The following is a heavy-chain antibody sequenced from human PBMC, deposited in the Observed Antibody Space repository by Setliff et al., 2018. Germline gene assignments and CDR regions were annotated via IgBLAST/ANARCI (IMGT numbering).Heavy chain of an antibody. J-gene: IGHJ5*02. Sequence: GESLKISCAASGFTFSSYWMNWVRQAPGKGLERVANIKQDGSVKNYVDSVKGRFSISRDNTKNSLYLQMNSLRAEDTAVYYCARDPFGNPVFDPWGQGTLVTVSS. V-gene: IGHV3-7*01. CDR2: IKQDGSVK. CDR1: GFTFSSYW. CDR3: ARDPFGNPVFDP. D-gene: IGHD3-10*01.